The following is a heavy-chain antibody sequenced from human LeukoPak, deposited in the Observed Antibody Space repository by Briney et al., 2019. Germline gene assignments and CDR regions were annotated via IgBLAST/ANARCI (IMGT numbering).Heavy chain of an antibody. V-gene: IGHV3-48*03. J-gene: IGHJ4*02. CDR1: GFTFSSYE. CDR2: ISSSGSTI. CDR3: ASKGYSYGLDY. D-gene: IGHD5-18*01. Sequence: PGGSLRLSCAASGFTFSSYEMNWVRQAPGKGLEWVSYISSSGSTIYYADSVKGRFSISRDNAKNSLYLQMNSLRAEDTAVYYCASKGYSYGLDYWGQGTLVTVSS.